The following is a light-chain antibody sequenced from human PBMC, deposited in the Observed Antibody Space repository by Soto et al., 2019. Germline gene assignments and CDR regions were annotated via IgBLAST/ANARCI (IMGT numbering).Light chain of an antibody. CDR2: AAS. CDR1: QSTNFL. V-gene: IGKV1-39*01. Sequence: DIQMTQSPSSLSASIGDRVTITCRASQSTNFLLNWYQQKPGRAPKLLIYAASTLQGGVPSRFSGSGSGTDFTLTISSLQPDDFATYYCQQLNSYPYTFGQGTKLEIK. J-gene: IGKJ2*01. CDR3: QQLNSYPYT.